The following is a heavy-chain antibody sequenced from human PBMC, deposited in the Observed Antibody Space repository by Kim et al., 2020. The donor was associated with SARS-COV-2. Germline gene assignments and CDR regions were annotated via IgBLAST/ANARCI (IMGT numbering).Heavy chain of an antibody. Sequence: SVKVSCKASGGTFSSYAISWVRQAPGQGLEWMGGIIPIFGTANYAQKFQGRVTITADESTSTAYMELSSLRSEDTAVYYCASKDFGVVNWAGAFDIWGQGTMVTVSS. D-gene: IGHD3-3*01. V-gene: IGHV1-69*13. J-gene: IGHJ3*02. CDR3: ASKDFGVVNWAGAFDI. CDR2: IIPIFGTA. CDR1: GGTFSSYA.